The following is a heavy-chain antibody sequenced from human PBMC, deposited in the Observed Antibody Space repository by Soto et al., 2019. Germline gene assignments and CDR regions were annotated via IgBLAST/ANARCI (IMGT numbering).Heavy chain of an antibody. CDR3: VKDESINWYSGHFRH. CDR1: GFTFDDYA. CDR2: TNWNSGSI. D-gene: IGHD6-13*01. Sequence: EVQLVESGGGLVQPGRSLRLSCAASGFTFDDYAMHWVRQVPGKGLEWVSGTNWNSGSIGYGDSVKGRFAISRDNAKDSLHLQMNSLSAVDTAFYYCVKDESINWYSGHFRHCGQGTLVTVSS. V-gene: IGHV3-9*01. J-gene: IGHJ1*01.